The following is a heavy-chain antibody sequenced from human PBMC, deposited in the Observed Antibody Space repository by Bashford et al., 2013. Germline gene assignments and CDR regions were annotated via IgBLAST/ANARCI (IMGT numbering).Heavy chain of an antibody. J-gene: IGHJ4*02. D-gene: IGHD6-13*01. CDR3: ARDDQQLVFNYFDY. Sequence: GGSLRLSCEASGFTFSSHGMHWVRQIPGKGLEWVAAIWYDGYNQYYADSVKGRFTISRDNSKKTLSLEMTNLRAEDTAVYYCARDDQQLVFNYFDYWGQGTLVTVSS. V-gene: IGHV3-33*01. CDR1: GFTFSSHG. CDR2: IWYDGYNQ.